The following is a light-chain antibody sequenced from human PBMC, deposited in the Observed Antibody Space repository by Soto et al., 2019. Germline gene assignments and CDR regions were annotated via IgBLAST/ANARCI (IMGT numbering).Light chain of an antibody. V-gene: IGLV2-14*03. Sequence: QSALTQPASVSGSPGQSITISCTGTSSDVGAYNYVSWYQQHPGKVPKLMIYDVSDRPSGVSNRFSGSTSGNTASLTISGLQSEDEADNYCSSFTRSNSYVFGTGTKLTVL. CDR2: DVS. CDR3: SSFTRSNSYV. J-gene: IGLJ1*01. CDR1: SSDVGAYNY.